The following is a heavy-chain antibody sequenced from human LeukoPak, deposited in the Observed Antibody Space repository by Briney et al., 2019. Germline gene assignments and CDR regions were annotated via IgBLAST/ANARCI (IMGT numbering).Heavy chain of an antibody. D-gene: IGHD4-17*01. CDR3: AKVSYGDYGSRYGGYFGY. V-gene: IGHV3-30*02. CDR1: GFPFSKYG. J-gene: IGHJ4*02. CDR2: IRYDGSNK. Sequence: GGSLRLSCAASGFPFSKYGMYWVRQAPGKGLEWVAFIRYDGSNKYYADSVKGRFTISRDNSKNTLYLQMNSLRAEDAAVYYCAKVSYGDYGSRYGGYFGYWGQGTLVTVSS.